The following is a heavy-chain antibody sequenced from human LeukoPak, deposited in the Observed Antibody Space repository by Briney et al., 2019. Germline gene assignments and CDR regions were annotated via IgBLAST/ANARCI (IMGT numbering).Heavy chain of an antibody. D-gene: IGHD3-22*01. J-gene: IGHJ4*02. CDR3: AKDNSPKYHYDSSGYSYFDY. Sequence: GGSLRLFCAASGFTFSSYGMHWVRQAPGKGLEWVAFIRYDGSHKYYADSVKGRFTISRDNSKNTLYLQMNSLRAEDTAVYYCAKDNSPKYHYDSSGYSYFDYSGQRTLVTVSS. CDR2: IRYDGSHK. CDR1: GFTFSSYG. V-gene: IGHV3-30*02.